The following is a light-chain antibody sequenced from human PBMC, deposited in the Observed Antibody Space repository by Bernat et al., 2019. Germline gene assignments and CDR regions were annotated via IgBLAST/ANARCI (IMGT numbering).Light chain of an antibody. CDR2: DTS. CDR3: HQYNNWPQT. J-gene: IGKJ1*01. V-gene: IGKV3-15*01. CDR1: QRFLYN. Sequence: IVMTQSPATLSLSPGERATLSCRASQRFLYNLAWYQQKPGRAPRLLIFDTSTRATGVPARFSGSRSGAEFTLTISSLQSEDFAVYYCHQYNNWPQTSGQGTKVEI.